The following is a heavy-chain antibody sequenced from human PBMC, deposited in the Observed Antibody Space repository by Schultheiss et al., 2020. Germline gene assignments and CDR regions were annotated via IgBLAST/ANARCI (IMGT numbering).Heavy chain of an antibody. CDR3: AKDGYYYDSSGFPDY. V-gene: IGHV3-7*01. CDR1: GFTFSSYW. J-gene: IGHJ4*02. Sequence: GGSLRLSCAAPGFTFSSYWMSWVRQAPGKGLEWVANIKEDGSEKYYVDAVKGRFTISRDNSKNTLYLQMNSLRAEDTAVYYCAKDGYYYDSSGFPDYWGQGTLVTVSS. CDR2: IKEDGSEK. D-gene: IGHD3-22*01.